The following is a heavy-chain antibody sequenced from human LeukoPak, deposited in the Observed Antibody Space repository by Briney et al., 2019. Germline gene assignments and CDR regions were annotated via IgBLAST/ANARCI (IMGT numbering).Heavy chain of an antibody. V-gene: IGHV4-38-2*02. J-gene: IGHJ5*02. CDR1: GYSISSGYY. CDR2: IYHSGST. CDR3: ARQPHDFWSGYPKFDP. Sequence: SETLSLTCTVSGYSISSGYYWGWIRQPPGKGLEWIGSIYHSGSTYYNPSLKSRVTISVDTSKNQFSLKLSSVTAADTAVYYCARQPHDFWSGYPKFDPWGQGTLVTVSS. D-gene: IGHD3-3*01.